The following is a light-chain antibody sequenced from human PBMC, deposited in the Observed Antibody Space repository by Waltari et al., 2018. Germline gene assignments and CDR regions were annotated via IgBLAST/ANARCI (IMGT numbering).Light chain of an antibody. CDR1: QDISMW. V-gene: IGKV1-12*01. CDR2: TAA. CDR3: QQGYAAPYT. J-gene: IGKJ2*01. Sequence: DIQMTQSPSSLSASVGDKVTITCRASQDISMWLAWYQQQPEKAPELLLYTAASLRSGVSSRFSGSVSGTDYTLTIDNLQPEDFGTYFCQQGYAAPYTFGQGTTVEV.